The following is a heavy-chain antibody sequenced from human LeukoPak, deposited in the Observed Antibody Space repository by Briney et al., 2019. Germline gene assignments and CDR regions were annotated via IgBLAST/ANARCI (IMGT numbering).Heavy chain of an antibody. V-gene: IGHV3-23*01. CDR3: AKERENYDILTGYLD. J-gene: IGHJ4*01. Sequence: GGSLRLSCAASGLTFSSYAMSWVRQAPGKGLEWVSAISGGGGSTYYADSVKGRFTISRDNSKNTLYLQMNSLRAEDTAVYYCAKERENYDILTGYLDWGHGTLVTVSS. CDR1: GLTFSSYA. D-gene: IGHD3-9*01. CDR2: ISGGGGST.